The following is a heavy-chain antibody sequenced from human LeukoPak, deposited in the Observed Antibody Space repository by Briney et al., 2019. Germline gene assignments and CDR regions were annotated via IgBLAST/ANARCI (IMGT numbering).Heavy chain of an antibody. V-gene: IGHV4-59*08. J-gene: IGHJ4*02. CDR2: IYYSGIT. D-gene: IGHD4-17*01. CDR3: ARQKDYGDPFDC. Sequence: KPSETLSLTCTVSGGSISSYYWSWIRQPPGKGLEWIGYIYYSGITNYNPSLKSRVTISVDTSKNQFSLKLSSVTAADTAVYYCARQKDYGDPFDCWGQGTLVTVSS. CDR1: GGSISSYY.